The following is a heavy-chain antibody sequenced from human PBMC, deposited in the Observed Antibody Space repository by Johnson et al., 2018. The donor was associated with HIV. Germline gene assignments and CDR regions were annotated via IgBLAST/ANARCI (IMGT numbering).Heavy chain of an antibody. Sequence: EVQLVESGGGLVQPGGSLRLSCAASGFTVSSYYMNWVRQAPGKGLEWVSVIYSGGSKYYADSVKGRFTISRDNSKNTLYLQMNSLRVEDTAVYYCARDDRPDGFDIWGQGTMVTVSS. CDR3: ARDDRPDGFDI. CDR2: IYSGGSK. D-gene: IGHD1-14*01. J-gene: IGHJ3*02. CDR1: GFTVSSYY. V-gene: IGHV3-66*01.